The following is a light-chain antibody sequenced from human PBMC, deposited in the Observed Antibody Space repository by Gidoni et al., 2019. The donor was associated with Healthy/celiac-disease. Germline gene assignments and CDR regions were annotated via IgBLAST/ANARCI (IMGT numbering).Light chain of an antibody. CDR3: QQYNSYPWT. J-gene: IGKJ1*01. V-gene: IGKV1-5*03. CDR2: KAS. CDR1: QSISSW. Sequence: DIQMTQSPSTLSASVGDRVTITCRARQSISSWLAWCQQKPGKAPKLLIYKASSLESGVPSRFSGSGSGTEFTLTISSLQPDDFATYYCQQYNSYPWTFGQGTKVEIK.